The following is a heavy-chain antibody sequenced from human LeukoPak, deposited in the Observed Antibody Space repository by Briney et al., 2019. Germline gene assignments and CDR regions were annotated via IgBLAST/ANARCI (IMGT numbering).Heavy chain of an antibody. CDR2: FYPGDPDT. V-gene: IGHV5-51*01. CDR3: ARLTPQMAAGDY. J-gene: IGHJ4*02. CDR1: GYRLSSYW. Sequence: GESLKIPCKGSGYRLSSYWIAWVRQMPGKGLEWMGIFYPGDPDTRYSPSFQGPVTISADKSISTAYLQWSTLKAADTAMYYCARLTPQMAAGDYWGQGTLVTVSS. D-gene: IGHD6-13*01.